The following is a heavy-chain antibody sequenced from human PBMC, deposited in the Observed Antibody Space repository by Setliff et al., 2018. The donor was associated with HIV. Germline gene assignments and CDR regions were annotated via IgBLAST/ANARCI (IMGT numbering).Heavy chain of an antibody. V-gene: IGHV3-23*01. CDR1: GFTFDDYA. Sequence: GGSLRLSCAASGFTFDDYAVTWVRQAPGKGLDYVSAISGSGTTTYYADSVRGRFTISRDNSTNTVYLQMHSLRAEDTALYYCAKVMTLWFGASDSWGQGTRVTVAS. D-gene: IGHD3-10*01. CDR2: ISGSGTTT. J-gene: IGHJ4*02. CDR3: AKVMTLWFGASDS.